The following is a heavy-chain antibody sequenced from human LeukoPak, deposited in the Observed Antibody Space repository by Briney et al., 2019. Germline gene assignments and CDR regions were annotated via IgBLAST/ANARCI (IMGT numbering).Heavy chain of an antibody. V-gene: IGHV3-7*01. CDR3: ARDSYGDYVYKYWYFDL. D-gene: IGHD4-17*01. Sequence: PGGSLRLSCAASGFTFSSYWMSWVRQAPGKGLEWVANIKQDGSEKYYVDSVKGRFTISRDNAKNSLYLQMSSLRAEDTAVYYCARDSYGDYVYKYWYFDLWGRGTLVTVSS. CDR1: GFTFSSYW. J-gene: IGHJ2*01. CDR2: IKQDGSEK.